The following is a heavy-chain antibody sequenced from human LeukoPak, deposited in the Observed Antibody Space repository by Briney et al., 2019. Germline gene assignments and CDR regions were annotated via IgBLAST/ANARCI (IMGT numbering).Heavy chain of an antibody. CDR3: AAYSSSSFAVDY. Sequence: ASVKVSCKASGYTFTSYYMHWVRQAPGQGLEWMGIINPSGGSTSYAQKFQGRVTMTRDTSTSTVYTELSSLRSEDTAVYYCAAYSSSSFAVDYWGQGTLVTVSS. V-gene: IGHV1-46*01. D-gene: IGHD6-6*01. CDR1: GYTFTSYY. J-gene: IGHJ4*02. CDR2: INPSGGST.